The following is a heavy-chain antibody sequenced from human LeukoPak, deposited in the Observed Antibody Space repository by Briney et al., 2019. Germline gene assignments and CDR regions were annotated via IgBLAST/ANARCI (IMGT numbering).Heavy chain of an antibody. V-gene: IGHV1-3*01. CDR3: ARDDSSGYSPFDY. CDR2: INAGNGNT. CDR1: GYTFTSYA. Sequence: GASVKVSCKASGYTFTSYAMHWVRQAPGQRLEWMGWINAGNGNTKYSQKSQGRVTITRNTSASTAYMELSSLRSEDTAVYYCARDDSSGYSPFDYWGQGTLVTVSS. J-gene: IGHJ4*02. D-gene: IGHD3-22*01.